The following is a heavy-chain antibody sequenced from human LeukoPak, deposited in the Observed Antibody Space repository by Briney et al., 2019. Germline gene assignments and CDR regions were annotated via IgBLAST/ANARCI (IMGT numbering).Heavy chain of an antibody. Sequence: SGGSLRLSCAASGFTFSSYGMHWVRQAPGKGLEWVATISNDGNNKYYVASVKGRFTISRDNSKNTLSLQMNSLRVEDTAVYYCARSPTNFGYSSGWYADYWAQGTLVTVSS. CDR1: GFTFSSYG. D-gene: IGHD6-19*01. CDR2: ISNDGNNK. J-gene: IGHJ4*02. V-gene: IGHV3-30*19. CDR3: ARSPTNFGYSSGWYADY.